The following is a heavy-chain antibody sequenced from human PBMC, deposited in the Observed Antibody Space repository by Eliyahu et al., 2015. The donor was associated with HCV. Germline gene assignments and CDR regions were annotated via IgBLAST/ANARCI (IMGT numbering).Heavy chain of an antibody. CDR3: ASNVLRYFDWLFRISYYYYGMDV. J-gene: IGHJ6*02. V-gene: IGHV4-39*01. CDR2: IYYSGST. D-gene: IGHD3-9*01. CDR1: GGSIXSSSYY. Sequence: QLQLQESGPGLVKPSETLSLTCTVSGGSIXSSSYYWGWIRQPPGKGLEWIGSIYYSGSTYYNPSLKSRVTISVDTSKNQFSLKLSSVTAADTAVYYCASNVLRYFDWLFRISYYYYGMDVWGQGTTVTVSS.